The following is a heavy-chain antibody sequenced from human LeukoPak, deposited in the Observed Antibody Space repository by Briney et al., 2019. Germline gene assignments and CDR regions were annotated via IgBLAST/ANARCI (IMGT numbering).Heavy chain of an antibody. D-gene: IGHD1-20*01. V-gene: IGHV3-30*02. CDR1: GFTFSSYG. CDR3: AKDRYNWNYFDY. J-gene: IGHJ4*02. Sequence: GALRLSCAASGFTFSSYGMHWVRQAPGKGLEWVAFIRYDGSNKYYADSVKGRFTISRDNSKNTLYLQMNSLRAEDTAVYYCAKDRYNWNYFDYWGQGTLVTVSS. CDR2: IRYDGSNK.